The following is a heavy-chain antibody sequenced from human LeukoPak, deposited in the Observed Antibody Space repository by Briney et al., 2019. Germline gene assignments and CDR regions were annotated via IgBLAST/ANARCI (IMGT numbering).Heavy chain of an antibody. CDR2: INTNDGRT. CDR1: GYTFINYG. V-gene: IGHV1-18*04. J-gene: IGHJ3*01. D-gene: IGHD1-26*01. Sequence: ASVKVSCKASGYTFINYGMSWVRQAPGQGLEWMGWINTNDGRTNYAQKFQGRVTLTTDTSTDTAYIELRILRSEDTAVYYSVRAFVEVGVDSDDYFDFWGQGTMVIVSS. CDR3: VRAFVEVGVDSDDYFDF.